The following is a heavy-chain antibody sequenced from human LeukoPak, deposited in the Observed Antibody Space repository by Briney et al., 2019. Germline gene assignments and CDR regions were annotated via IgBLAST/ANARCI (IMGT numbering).Heavy chain of an antibody. V-gene: IGHV3-66*01. CDR3: ALDYYDSSGYYDANPFFDY. Sequence: GGSLRLSRAAPGFTVSSNYMSWVRQAPGKGLEWVSVIYSGGSTYYADSVKGRFTISRDNSKNTLYLQMNSLRVEDTAVYYCALDYYDSSGYYDANPFFDYWGQGTLVTVSS. CDR2: IYSGGST. CDR1: GFTVSSNY. D-gene: IGHD3-22*01. J-gene: IGHJ4*02.